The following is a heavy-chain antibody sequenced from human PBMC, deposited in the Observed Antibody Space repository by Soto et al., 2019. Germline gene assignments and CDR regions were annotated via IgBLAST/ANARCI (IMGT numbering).Heavy chain of an antibody. CDR1: GGSFSGYY. J-gene: IGHJ6*03. V-gene: IGHV4-34*01. Sequence: QVQLQQWGAGLLKPSETLSLTCAVYGGSFSGYYWSWIRQPPGKGLEWLGEINHSGSTNYNPSLKSRVTISVDTSKNQFSLKLSSVTAADTAVYYCARKFGLRTYYDILTGYRAPNYYYYMDVWGKGTTVTVSS. CDR3: ARKFGLRTYYDILTGYRAPNYYYYMDV. D-gene: IGHD3-9*01. CDR2: INHSGST.